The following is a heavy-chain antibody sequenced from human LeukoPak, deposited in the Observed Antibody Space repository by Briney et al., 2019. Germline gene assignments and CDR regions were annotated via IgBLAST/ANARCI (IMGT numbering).Heavy chain of an antibody. J-gene: IGHJ5*02. V-gene: IGHV4-59*12. CDR3: ARRYHQYYYGSGNWFDP. D-gene: IGHD3-10*01. CDR1: GGSISSYY. CDR2: IYYSGST. Sequence: PSETLSLTCTVSGGSISSYYWSWIRQPPGKGLEWIGYIYYSGSTNYNPSLKSRVTISVDTSKNQFSLKLSSVTAADTAVYYCARRYHQYYYGSGNWFDPWGQGTLVTVSS.